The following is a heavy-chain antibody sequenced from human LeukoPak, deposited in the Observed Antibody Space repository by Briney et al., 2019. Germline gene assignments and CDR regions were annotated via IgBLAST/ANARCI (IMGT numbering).Heavy chain of an antibody. CDR3: ARDYRPETTGYLGN. V-gene: IGHV1-69*01. CDR2: IIPIFGST. D-gene: IGHD1-1*01. Sequence: GSSVKVSCKASGGTFSTYGVSWVRQAPGQGLEWMGSIIPIFGSTNYAQKFQARVTITADDSTSTAYMDLSSLTSEDTAVYYCARDYRPETTGYLGNWGQGTLVIVSS. CDR1: GGTFSTYG. J-gene: IGHJ4*02.